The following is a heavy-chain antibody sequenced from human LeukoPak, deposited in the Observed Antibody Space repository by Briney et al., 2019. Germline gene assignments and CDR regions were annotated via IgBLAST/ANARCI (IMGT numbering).Heavy chain of an antibody. CDR3: ARGAVRVVGYFDY. D-gene: IGHD1-26*01. V-gene: IGHV1-2*02. J-gene: IGHJ4*02. CDR1: GYTFTGYY. Sequence: ASVKVSCKASGYTFTGYYIHWVRQAPGQGLEWMGWINPNNGGTISAQKFQGRVTMTRDTSINTAYMEMNRLKSDDTAVYYCARGAVRVVGYFDYWGQGTLVTVSS. CDR2: INPNNGGT.